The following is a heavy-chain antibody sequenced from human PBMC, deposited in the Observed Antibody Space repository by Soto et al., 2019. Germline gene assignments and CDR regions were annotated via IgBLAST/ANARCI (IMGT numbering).Heavy chain of an antibody. J-gene: IGHJ4*02. CDR1: GFNIISNY. D-gene: IGHD1-1*01. CDR2: IVQDGST. V-gene: IGHV3-53*01. Sequence: PGGSMRVSCAASGFNIISNYMSWVSRDTGKGPEWVSGIVQDGSTKYADSVRGRFTISRDNSENTVYLQMSTLRAEDTAVYYCAKGGNMVQLWYFDYWGQGTLVTVSS. CDR3: AKGGNMVQLWYFDY.